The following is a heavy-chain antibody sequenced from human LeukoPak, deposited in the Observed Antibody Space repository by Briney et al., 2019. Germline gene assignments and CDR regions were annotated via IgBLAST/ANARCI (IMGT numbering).Heavy chain of an antibody. CDR2: IDSDGSST. CDR1: GFTFSSYW. Sequence: GGSLRLSCAASGFTFSSYWMHWVRQAPGRGLVWVSRIDSDGSSTYADSVKGRFTISRDNAKNSLYLQMNSLRAEDTAVYYCARDYDPAANAEYFQHWGQGTLVTVSS. V-gene: IGHV3-74*01. D-gene: IGHD3-16*01. CDR3: ARDYDPAANAEYFQH. J-gene: IGHJ1*01.